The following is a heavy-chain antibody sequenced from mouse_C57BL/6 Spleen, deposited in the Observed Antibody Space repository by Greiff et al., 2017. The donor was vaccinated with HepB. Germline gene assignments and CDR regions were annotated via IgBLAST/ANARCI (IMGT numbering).Heavy chain of an antibody. CDR1: GYAFSSSW. CDR3: AREGPYYGSSYGDFDY. V-gene: IGHV1-82*01. J-gene: IGHJ2*01. CDR2: IYPGDGDT. Sequence: VKLMESGPELVKPGASVKISCKASGYAFSSSWMNWVKQRPGKGLEWIGRIYPGDGDTNYNGKFKGKATLTADKSSSTAYMQLSSLTSEDSAVYFCAREGPYYGSSYGDFDYWGQGTTLTVSS. D-gene: IGHD1-1*01.